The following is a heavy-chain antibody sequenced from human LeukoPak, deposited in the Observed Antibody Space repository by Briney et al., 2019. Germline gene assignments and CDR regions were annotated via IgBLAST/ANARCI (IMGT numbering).Heavy chain of an antibody. D-gene: IGHD3-10*01. CDR2: FDPEDGGT. J-gene: IGHJ4*02. CDR3: ATGVLWFGEIHDY. CDR1: GYTLTELS. V-gene: IGHV1-24*01. Sequence: AVTVSRTFSGYTLTELSIHWVRQPPAKGIEGMGCFDPEDGGTIYAQKFQGRVTMTEDTSTDTAYMELSSLRAEDTAVYYCATGVLWFGEIHDYWGQGTLVTVSS.